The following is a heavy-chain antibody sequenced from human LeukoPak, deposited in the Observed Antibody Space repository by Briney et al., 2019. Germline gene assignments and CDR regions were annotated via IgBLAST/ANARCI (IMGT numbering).Heavy chain of an antibody. Sequence: SETLSLTCTVSGGYIGSHYWTWIRQPPGKGLEWIGHIYYSGCIDYNPSRKSRVTISVDTSKNQFSLKLRSVTTADTALYYCARGPQTANPDPPYNSYYLDIWGKGTTVTVSS. D-gene: IGHD5-24*01. CDR1: GGYIGSHY. CDR3: ARGPQTANPDPPYNSYYLDI. V-gene: IGHV4-59*11. CDR2: IYYSGCI. J-gene: IGHJ6*03.